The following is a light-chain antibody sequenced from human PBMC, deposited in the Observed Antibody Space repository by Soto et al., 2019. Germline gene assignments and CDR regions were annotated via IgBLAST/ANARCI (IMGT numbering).Light chain of an antibody. CDR2: GAS. Sequence: IRMTQSPSSFSASTGDRVTITCRASQGISSYLAWYQQKPGRLPKLLLFGASTLQSGVPARFSGSGSGTLFTLTINGLLPEDVATYYCQKYDRAPFTFGPGTKVDIK. CDR3: QKYDRAPFT. CDR1: QGISSY. J-gene: IGKJ3*01. V-gene: IGKV1-27*01.